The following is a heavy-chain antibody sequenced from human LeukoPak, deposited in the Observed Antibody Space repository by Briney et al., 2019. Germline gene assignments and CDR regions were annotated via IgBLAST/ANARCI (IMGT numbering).Heavy chain of an antibody. J-gene: IGHJ5*02. Sequence: GASVKVSCKASGYTFTSYGISWVRQAPGQGLEWMGWISAYNGNTNYAQKLQGRVTMTTDTSTSTAYMELRSLRSDDTAVYYCARAYTGYSSGFNWFDPWGQGTLVTVSS. CDR1: GYTFTSYG. V-gene: IGHV1-18*01. CDR3: ARAYTGYSSGFNWFDP. D-gene: IGHD6-25*01. CDR2: ISAYNGNT.